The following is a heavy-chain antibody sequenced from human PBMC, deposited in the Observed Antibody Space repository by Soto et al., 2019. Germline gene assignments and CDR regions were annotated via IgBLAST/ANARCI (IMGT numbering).Heavy chain of an antibody. CDR1: GGSISSSSYY. CDR2: IYYSGST. D-gene: IGHD6-13*01. V-gene: IGHV4-39*01. Sequence: SETLSLTCTVSGGSISSSSYYWGWIRQPPGKGLEWIGSIYYSGSTYYNPSLKSRVTISVDTSKNQFSLKLSSVTAADTAVYYCARIAAPLGWDNWFDPWGQGTLVTVSS. CDR3: ARIAAPLGWDNWFDP. J-gene: IGHJ5*02.